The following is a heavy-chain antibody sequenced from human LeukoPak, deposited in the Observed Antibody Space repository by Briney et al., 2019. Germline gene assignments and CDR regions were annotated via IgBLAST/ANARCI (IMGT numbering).Heavy chain of an antibody. J-gene: IGHJ4*02. Sequence: GGSLRLSCAASGFTFSSYWMHWVRQAPGKGLVRVSRINTDGSSTSYADSVKGRFTISRDNAKNTLYLQMNSLRAEDTAVYYCAREYYYDSSGYSFFDYWGQGTLVTVSS. CDR2: INTDGSST. CDR3: AREYYYDSSGYSFFDY. CDR1: GFTFSSYW. V-gene: IGHV3-74*01. D-gene: IGHD3-22*01.